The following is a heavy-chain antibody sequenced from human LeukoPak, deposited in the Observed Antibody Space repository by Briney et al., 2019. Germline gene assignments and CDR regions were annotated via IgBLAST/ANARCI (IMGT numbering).Heavy chain of an antibody. CDR1: GFTLSSYW. CDR2: INPGGSSI. V-gene: IGHV3-74*01. J-gene: IGHJ4*02. CDR3: ARSNQADDY. D-gene: IGHD1-14*01. Sequence: GGSLRLSCAASGFTLSSYWMHCVRQVPGKGLVWVARINPGGSSITYADSVKGRFTISRDNAKNTLYLQMDSLRAEDTGVYYCARSNQADDYWGQGTLVTVSS.